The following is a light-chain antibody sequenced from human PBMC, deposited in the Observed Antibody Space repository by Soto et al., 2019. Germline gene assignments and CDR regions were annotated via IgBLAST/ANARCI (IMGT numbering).Light chain of an antibody. V-gene: IGKV3-20*01. CDR2: GAS. CDR3: QQYGSSPRT. CDR1: QSVGNS. J-gene: IGKJ1*01. Sequence: EIVLTQSPATLSLSPGERATLSCRASQSVGNSLAWYQQQPGQAPRLLIYGASSRATGIPDRFSGSGSGTDFTLTISRLEPEDFAVYYCQQYGSSPRTFGQGTKVDIK.